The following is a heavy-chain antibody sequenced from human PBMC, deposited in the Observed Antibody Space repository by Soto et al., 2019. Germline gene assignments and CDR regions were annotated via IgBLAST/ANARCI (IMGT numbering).Heavy chain of an antibody. D-gene: IGHD3-16*01. Sequence: PSETLSLTCTVSNGSISSGGYSWSWIRQTPGKGLEWIGYIYPTGKTYYNPSLKNRATLSIDTSQNQFSLQLTSVTAAETAVYYCAREPPGPVHRWGVWGHGNTVTVSS. J-gene: IGHJ6*02. CDR3: AREPPGPVHRWGV. CDR2: IYPTGKT. V-gene: IGHV4-30-2*01. CDR1: NGSISSGGYS.